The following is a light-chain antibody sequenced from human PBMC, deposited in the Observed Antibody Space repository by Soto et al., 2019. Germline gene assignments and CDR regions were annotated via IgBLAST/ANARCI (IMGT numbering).Light chain of an antibody. CDR2: AAS. Sequence: DLQMTQSPSSLSASVGDRVTITCRASQSISSYLNWYQQKPGKAPNFLIYAASNLQSGVPSRFSGSGSGTEFTLTISSLQPEDVATYYCQQSYSTLAFGPGTKVDIK. CDR3: QQSYSTLA. CDR1: QSISSY. J-gene: IGKJ3*01. V-gene: IGKV1-39*01.